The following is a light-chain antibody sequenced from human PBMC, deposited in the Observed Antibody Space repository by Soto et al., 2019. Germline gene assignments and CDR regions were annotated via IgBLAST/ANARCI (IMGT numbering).Light chain of an antibody. Sequence: EIVLTQSPATLSLSPGDRATLSCRASQSVSSGYLAWYQQKPGQAPRLLIYGASNRATGIPARFSGSGSGTDFTLTISSLEPEDFAVYYCQQRSNWPPITFGQGTRLEIK. CDR3: QQRSNWPPIT. J-gene: IGKJ5*01. CDR1: QSVSSGY. V-gene: IGKV3-11*01. CDR2: GAS.